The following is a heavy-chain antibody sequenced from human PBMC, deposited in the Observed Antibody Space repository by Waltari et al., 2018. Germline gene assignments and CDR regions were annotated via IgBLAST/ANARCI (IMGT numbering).Heavy chain of an antibody. CDR2: IGYDGSNK. CDR1: GFTFSSYG. Sequence: QVQLVESGGGVVQPGRSLRLSCAASGFTFSSYGMPWVRQAPGKGLEWVAVIGYDGSNKYYADSVKGRFTISRDNSKNTLYLQMNSLRAEDTAVYYCARDQGSYHFDYWGQGTLVTVSS. V-gene: IGHV3-33*01. CDR3: ARDQGSYHFDY. J-gene: IGHJ4*02. D-gene: IGHD1-26*01.